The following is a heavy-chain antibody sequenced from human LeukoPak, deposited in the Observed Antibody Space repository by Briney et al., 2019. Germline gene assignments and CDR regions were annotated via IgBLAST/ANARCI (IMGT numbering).Heavy chain of an antibody. CDR3: ARGKSGYSP. D-gene: IGHD3-3*01. Sequence: GASVKVSCKVSGYTFIENYIHWVRQAPGQGLEWMGLINPHTGAANYSQKFQGRVTMTRDTSISTAYMHLTRLKFDDTAVYYCARGKSGYSPWGQGTPVTVSP. CDR2: INPHTGAA. CDR1: GYTFIENY. V-gene: IGHV1-2*02. J-gene: IGHJ4*02.